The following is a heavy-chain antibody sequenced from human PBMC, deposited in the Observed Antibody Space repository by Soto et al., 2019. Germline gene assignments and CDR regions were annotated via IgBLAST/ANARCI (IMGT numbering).Heavy chain of an antibody. J-gene: IGHJ4*02. CDR2: IYYSGST. Sequence: SETLSLTCTVSGGSIRGYYWSWIRQSPGKGLEWIGYIYYSGSTKYNPSLKSRVTMSVDSSKNQFSLWLNSVSAADTAVYYCGRGYDNRGWSPGYWGQGTLVTVSS. CDR3: GRGYDNRGWSPGY. V-gene: IGHV4-59*01. D-gene: IGHD6-19*01. CDR1: GGSIRGYY.